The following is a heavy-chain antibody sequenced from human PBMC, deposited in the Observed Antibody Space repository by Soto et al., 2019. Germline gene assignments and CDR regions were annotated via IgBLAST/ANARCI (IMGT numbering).Heavy chain of an antibody. CDR1: GSSLSGGVGGLDY. CDR3: AREVIPLTTDLYFDR. V-gene: IGHV4-30-4*01. CDR2: IYDSGST. D-gene: IGHD4-17*01. J-gene: IGHJ2*01. Sequence: QLQLRESGPGLVNSSETLSLTRTVYGSSLSGGVGGLDYWRLILRPTGQGLEWIGYIYDSGSTYYNPSLTSPVTKSLDPSKNQFSLRLSSVTASDTAVYYFAREVIPLTTDLYFDRWGRGTLVTVSS.